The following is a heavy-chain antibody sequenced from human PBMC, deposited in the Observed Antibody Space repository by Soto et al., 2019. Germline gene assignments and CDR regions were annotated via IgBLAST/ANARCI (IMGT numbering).Heavy chain of an antibody. CDR3: TNGRRQQPPLD. J-gene: IGHJ4*02. Sequence: GGSLRLSCAASGFTLSNYVMQWVRQAPGKGLEWVAVISYDGSSKFYADSEGRFTISRDNSKNTLYLQMNSLRAEDTAVYYCTNGRRQQPPLDWGQGTLVTVSS. CDR2: ISYDGSSK. CDR1: GFTLSNYV. D-gene: IGHD6-13*01. V-gene: IGHV3-30*18.